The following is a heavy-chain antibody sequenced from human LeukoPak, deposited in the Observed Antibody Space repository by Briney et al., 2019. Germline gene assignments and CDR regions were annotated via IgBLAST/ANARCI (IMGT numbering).Heavy chain of an antibody. J-gene: IGHJ4*02. D-gene: IGHD4/OR15-4a*01. CDR2: SIPIFGRT. V-gene: IGHV1-69*05. CDR1: GGTFSSTV. Sequence: ASVKVSCKASGGTFSSTVISWLRQAPGQGLEWMGGSIPIFGRTNYAQKFQGRVTITTDESTGTAYMELSSLRSEDTAVYYCARDVFSRDPHYGGPVHDWGQGTLVTASS. CDR3: ARDVFSRDPHYGGPVHD.